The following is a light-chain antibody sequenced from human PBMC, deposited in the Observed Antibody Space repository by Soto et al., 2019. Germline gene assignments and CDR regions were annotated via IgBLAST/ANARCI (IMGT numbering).Light chain of an antibody. V-gene: IGKV1-5*03. Sequence: DIQMTQSPSTLSASVGDRVTITCRASQSISSWLAWYQQKPGKAPKLLIYKASSLESGVPSRFSGSGSGPEFTLTISRLQPGEFAAYFWQQYNSTPTFGQGTKVQIK. J-gene: IGKJ1*01. CDR3: QQYNSTPT. CDR1: QSISSW. CDR2: KAS.